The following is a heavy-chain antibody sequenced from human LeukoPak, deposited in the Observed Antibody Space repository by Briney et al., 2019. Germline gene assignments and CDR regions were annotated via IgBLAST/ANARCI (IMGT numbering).Heavy chain of an antibody. Sequence: GGSLRLSCAASGFTFSSYSMNWVRQAPGKGLEWVSSISSSSYIYYADSVKGRFTISRDNAKNSLYLQMNSLRAEDTAVYYCARGGYSSSWSLPTHWGQGTTVTVSS. V-gene: IGHV3-21*01. J-gene: IGHJ6*02. CDR1: GFTFSSYS. D-gene: IGHD6-13*01. CDR2: ISSSSYI. CDR3: ARGGYSSSWSLPTH.